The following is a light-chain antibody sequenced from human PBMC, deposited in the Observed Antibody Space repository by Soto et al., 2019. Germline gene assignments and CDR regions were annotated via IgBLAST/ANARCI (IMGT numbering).Light chain of an antibody. CDR3: VTWDNSLGGCVL. CDR1: SSNIGKNY. Sequence: QSVLTQPPSVSAAPGQKVTISCSGNSSNIGKNYVTWYQQVPGTAPKLLIYDNDKRPSGIPDRFSGSKSDTTATLGISGLQTGDEADYYCVTWDNSLGGCVLFGGGTKLTVL. V-gene: IGLV1-51*01. CDR2: DND. J-gene: IGLJ2*01.